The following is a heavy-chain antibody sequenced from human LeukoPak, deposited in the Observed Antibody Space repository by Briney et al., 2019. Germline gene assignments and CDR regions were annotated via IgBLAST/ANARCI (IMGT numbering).Heavy chain of an antibody. CDR2: IIPIFGTA. V-gene: IGHV1-69*13. CDR3: ARGAGGGNGIAARPSNWFDP. Sequence: ASVKVSCKASGGTFSSYAISWVRQAPGQGLEWMGGIIPIFGTANYAQKFQGRVTITADESTSTAYMELSSLRSEDTAVYYCARGAGGGNGIAARPSNWFDPWXQGTLVTVSS. CDR1: GGTFSSYA. J-gene: IGHJ5*02. D-gene: IGHD6-6*01.